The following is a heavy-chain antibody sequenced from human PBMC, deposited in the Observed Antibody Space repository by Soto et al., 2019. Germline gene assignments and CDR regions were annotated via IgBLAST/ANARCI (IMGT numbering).Heavy chain of an antibody. CDR2: IYYSGST. CDR1: GGSISSSSYY. V-gene: IGHV4-39*01. CDR3: ARLRRPITIFGVNMGDAFDI. J-gene: IGHJ3*02. D-gene: IGHD3-3*01. Sequence: SETLSLTCTVSGGSISSSSYYWGWIRQPPGKGLEWIGSIYYSGSTYYNPSLKSRVTISVDTSKNQFSLKLSSVTAADTAVYYCARLRRPITIFGVNMGDAFDIWGQGTMVTVSS.